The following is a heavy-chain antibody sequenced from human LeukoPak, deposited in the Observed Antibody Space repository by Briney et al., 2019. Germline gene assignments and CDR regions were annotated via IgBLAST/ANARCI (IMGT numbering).Heavy chain of an antibody. V-gene: IGHV1-2*02. Sequence: ASVKVSCKASGYTFTDYYIYWVRQAPGQGLEWMGWINPYSGDTNYARKFQGRVTMTRDTSISTAYMELSRLRSDDTAVYYCARAPPIVVVVAAKVGWFDPWGQGTLVTVSS. D-gene: IGHD2-15*01. CDR2: INPYSGDT. CDR1: GYTFTDYY. J-gene: IGHJ5*02. CDR3: ARAPPIVVVVAAKVGWFDP.